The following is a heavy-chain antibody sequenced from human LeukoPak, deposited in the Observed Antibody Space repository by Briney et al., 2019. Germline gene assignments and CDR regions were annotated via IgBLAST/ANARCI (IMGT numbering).Heavy chain of an antibody. CDR3: ARSRDWCSGGSCLIDY. Sequence: SETLSLTCTVSGGSISSGGYYWSWIRQHRGKGLEWIGYIYYSGSTYYNPSLKSRVTISVDTSKNQFSLKLSSVTAADTAVYYCARSRDWCSGGSCLIDYWGQGTLVTVSS. J-gene: IGHJ4*02. V-gene: IGHV4-31*03. D-gene: IGHD2-15*01. CDR1: GGSISSGGYY. CDR2: IYYSGST.